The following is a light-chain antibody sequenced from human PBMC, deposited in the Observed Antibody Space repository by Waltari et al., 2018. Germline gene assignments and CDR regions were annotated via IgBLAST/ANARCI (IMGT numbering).Light chain of an antibody. Sequence: DIQMTQSPSTLSASVGDRATIPCRASQSISSWLAWDQQKPGKAPKLLIYKASSLESGVPSRFSGSGSGTEFTLTISSLQPDDFATYYCQQYNSQYTFGQGTKLEIK. CDR2: KAS. CDR3: QQYNSQYT. V-gene: IGKV1-5*03. J-gene: IGKJ2*01. CDR1: QSISSW.